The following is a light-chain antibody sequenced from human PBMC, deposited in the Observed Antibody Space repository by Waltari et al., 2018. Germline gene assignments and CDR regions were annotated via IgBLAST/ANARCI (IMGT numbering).Light chain of an antibody. CDR3: QSYDITLSAWV. CDR1: SSNIGTRYG. CDR2: ANP. J-gene: IGLJ3*02. Sequence: QSVLTQPPSVSGAPGQRVTISCTGSSSNIGTRYGVHWSQQLPGTAPNLLTYANPHRPPGVPDRFSGSQSGTSASLAITGLQPEDEADYYCQSYDITLSAWVFGGGTRLTVL. V-gene: IGLV1-40*01.